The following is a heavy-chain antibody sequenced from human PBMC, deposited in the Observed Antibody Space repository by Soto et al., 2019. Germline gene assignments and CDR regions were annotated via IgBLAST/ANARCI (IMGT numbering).Heavy chain of an antibody. CDR3: ARKILGSTTRPNYWYFDL. V-gene: IGHV3-23*01. CDR1: GFTFINYA. J-gene: IGHJ2*01. CDR2: ISGGGDAA. D-gene: IGHD7-27*01. Sequence: EVQVLESGGGLVQPGGSLRLSCAGSGFTFINYAMNWVRQAPGKGLEWVSSISGGGDAAFFPDSVRGRFTISRDNSQNTVTLQMNRLGVDDTAVYYCARKILGSTTRPNYWYFDLWGRGTLVTVSS.